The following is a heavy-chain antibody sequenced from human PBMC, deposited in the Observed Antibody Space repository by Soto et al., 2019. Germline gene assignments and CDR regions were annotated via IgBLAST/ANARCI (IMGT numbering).Heavy chain of an antibody. V-gene: IGHV3-15*07. D-gene: IGHD3-9*01. Sequence: GGSLRLSCAASGFTFSNAWMNWVRQAPGKGLEWVGRIKSKTDGGTTDYAAPVKGRFTISRDDSKNTLYLQMNSLKTEDTAVYYCTTPYYDILTGYSDYWGQGTLVTVSS. CDR2: IKSKTDGGTT. CDR1: GFTFSNAW. CDR3: TTPYYDILTGYSDY. J-gene: IGHJ4*02.